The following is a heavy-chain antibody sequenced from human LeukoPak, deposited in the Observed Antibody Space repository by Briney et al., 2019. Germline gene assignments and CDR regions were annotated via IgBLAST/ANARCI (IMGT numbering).Heavy chain of an antibody. CDR3: ARHLDYDILTGYYGDYYYYMDV. D-gene: IGHD3-9*01. Sequence: SETLSLTCTVSGGSISSYYWSWIRQPPGKGLEWIGYIYTSGSTNYNPSLKGRVTISVDTSKNQFSLKLSSVTAADTAVYYCARHLDYDILTGYYGDYYYYMDVWGKGTTVTVSS. CDR2: IYTSGST. V-gene: IGHV4-4*09. CDR1: GGSISSYY. J-gene: IGHJ6*03.